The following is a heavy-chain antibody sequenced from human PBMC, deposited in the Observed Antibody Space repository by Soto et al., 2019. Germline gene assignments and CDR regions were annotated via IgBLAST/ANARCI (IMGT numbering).Heavy chain of an antibody. V-gene: IGHV1-3*01. CDR3: AREGELCGGNCWPYYRIDP. Sequence: QVYIVQSGAEVKKPGASVKVSCKASGYTFTSYAMHLVRQAPGQGVEWMGRINVGNGNTEYSQKFQGRVTITRDTSASTVYLELSRLRSEDTAVYYCAREGELCGGNCWPYYRIDPWGQGTLVTVSS. CDR1: GYTFTSYA. J-gene: IGHJ5*02. D-gene: IGHD2-21*02. CDR2: INVGNGNT.